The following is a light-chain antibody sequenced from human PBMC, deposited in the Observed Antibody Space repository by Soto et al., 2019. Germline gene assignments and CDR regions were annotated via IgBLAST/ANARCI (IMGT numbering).Light chain of an antibody. CDR1: SSDVGAYNY. V-gene: IGLV2-14*01. CDR2: DVS. Sequence: QSVLTQPASVSGSPGQSIAISCTGTSSDVGAYNYVSWYQQHPGKAPKLMIYDVSNRPSGVSDCFSGSKSGNTASLTISGLQAEDEADYYCSSYTTSDTYVFGSGTKVTVL. J-gene: IGLJ1*01. CDR3: SSYTTSDTYV.